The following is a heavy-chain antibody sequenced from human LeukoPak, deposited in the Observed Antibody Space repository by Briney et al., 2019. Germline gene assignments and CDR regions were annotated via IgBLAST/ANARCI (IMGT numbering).Heavy chain of an antibody. D-gene: IGHD5-24*01. CDR2: INGSATTT. V-gene: IGHV3-23*01. J-gene: IGHJ3*01. CDR1: GFTFSSYA. CDR3: AMKAVPRPRLHDAFDF. Sequence: PGGSLRLSCEASGFTFSSYAMSWVRQAPGKGLEWVSAINGSATTTYHADSVKGRFTISRDNSKNTLYLQMNSLRADDTAVYYCAMKAVPRPRLHDAFDFWGQGTVVSISS.